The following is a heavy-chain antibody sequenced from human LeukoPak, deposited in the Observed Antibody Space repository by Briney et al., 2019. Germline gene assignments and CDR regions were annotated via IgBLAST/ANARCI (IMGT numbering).Heavy chain of an antibody. CDR2: INHGGST. Sequence: PSETLSLTCAVYGGSFSGYYWSWIRQPPGKGLEWIGEINHGGSTNYNPSLKSRVTISVDTSKNQFSLKLSSVTAADTAVYYCARAADGGNSDFDYWGQGTLVTVSS. V-gene: IGHV4-34*01. D-gene: IGHD4-23*01. J-gene: IGHJ4*02. CDR3: ARAADGGNSDFDY. CDR1: GGSFSGYY.